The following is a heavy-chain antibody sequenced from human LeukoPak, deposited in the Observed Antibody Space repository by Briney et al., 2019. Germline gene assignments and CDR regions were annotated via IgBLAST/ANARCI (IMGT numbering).Heavy chain of an antibody. D-gene: IGHD2-15*01. J-gene: IGHJ5*02. Sequence: GESLKISCKDSGYSFTTYWIGWVRQMPGKGLEWMGIIYPAVSDIRYSPSFQGQVTISADKSISTAYLQWSSLKASDTAMYYCARQEYCSGGSCYTWFDPWGQGTLVTVSS. V-gene: IGHV5-51*01. CDR2: IYPAVSDI. CDR1: GYSFTTYW. CDR3: ARQEYCSGGSCYTWFDP.